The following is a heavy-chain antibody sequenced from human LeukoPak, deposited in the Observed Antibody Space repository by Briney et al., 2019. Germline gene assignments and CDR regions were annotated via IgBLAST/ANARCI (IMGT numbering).Heavy chain of an antibody. V-gene: IGHV3-33*01. J-gene: IGHJ4*01. CDR1: GFIYSHYG. CDR2: IWSDGSNR. CDR3: VRDAQRGFDYSNSLKY. Sequence: GGSLGLSCAASGFIYSHYGMHWVRQAPGKGLEWVAVIWSDGSNRFYAGSVKGRFTISRDNSQRTLFLQMNSLRVDDTAMYYCVRDAQRGFDYSNSLKYWGHGTLVTVSS. D-gene: IGHD4-11*01.